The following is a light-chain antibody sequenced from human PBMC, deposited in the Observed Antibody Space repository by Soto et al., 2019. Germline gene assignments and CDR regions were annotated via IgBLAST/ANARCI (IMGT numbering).Light chain of an antibody. CDR1: QSLSSY. V-gene: IGKV1-39*01. CDR3: QQSYSTPYT. CDR2: AAS. Sequence: DIQMTQSPSSLSASVGDRVTITCRASQSLSSYLNWYQQKPGKAPKPLIYAASSLQSGVPSRFSGSGSGTDFTLTISSLQPEDFATYYCQQSYSTPYTFGQGTKLEIK. J-gene: IGKJ2*01.